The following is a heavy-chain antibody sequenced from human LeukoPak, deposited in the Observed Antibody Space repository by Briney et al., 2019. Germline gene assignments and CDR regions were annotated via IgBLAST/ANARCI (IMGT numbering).Heavy chain of an antibody. V-gene: IGHV3-48*01. D-gene: IGHD5-18*01. J-gene: IGHJ4*02. Sequence: PGGSLRLSCAASGFTFSSYSMMWVRQAPGKGLEWVSYISSSSTTIHYADSVKGRFTISRDNSKNTLYLQMNSLRAEDTAVYYCAKLPTGGYNSGQNDYWGQGILVTVSS. CDR3: AKLPTGGYNSGQNDY. CDR1: GFTFSSYS. CDR2: ISSSSTTI.